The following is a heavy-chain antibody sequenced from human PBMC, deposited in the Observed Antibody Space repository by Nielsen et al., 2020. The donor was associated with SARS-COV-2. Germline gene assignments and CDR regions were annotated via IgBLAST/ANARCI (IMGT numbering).Heavy chain of an antibody. CDR3: ARSPNVVVLGATSYYFYYMDV. CDR2: IFYTGTT. J-gene: IGHJ6*03. Sequence: SETLSLTCTVSGGSITNRGSYWGWIRQPPGKGLEWIGSIFYTGTTYFNPALKSRVTISVDTSKNQFSLRLSSVSAADTAAYHCARSPNVVVLGATSYYFYYMDVWGKGTTVTVSS. D-gene: IGHD2-15*01. CDR1: GGSITNRGSY. V-gene: IGHV4-39*01.